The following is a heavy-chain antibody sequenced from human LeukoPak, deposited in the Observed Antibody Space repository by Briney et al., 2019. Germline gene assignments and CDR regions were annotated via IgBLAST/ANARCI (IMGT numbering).Heavy chain of an antibody. CDR3: ARDLLLWFGELSGDSDY. CDR1: GFTFSSYG. D-gene: IGHD3-10*01. V-gene: IGHV3-33*01. Sequence: GRSLRLSCAASGFTFSSYGMHWVRQAPGKGLEWEADIWYDGSHKYYADSVKGRFTISRDNSKNTLHLQMNSLRAEDTAVYYCARDLLLWFGELSGDSDYWGQGTLVTVSS. J-gene: IGHJ4*02. CDR2: IWYDGSHK.